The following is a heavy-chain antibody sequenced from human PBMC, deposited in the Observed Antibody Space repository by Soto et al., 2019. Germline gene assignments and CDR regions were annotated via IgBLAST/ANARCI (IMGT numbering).Heavy chain of an antibody. V-gene: IGHV5-51*01. CDR3: ARGGVSTRTFDY. CDR1: GYNFAGYW. Sequence: GESLKISCKGSGYNFAGYWIAWVRQMPGKGLELMGIIYPSDSDTGYRPSFQGQVTISADKSISSAYLQWSSLRASDTAMYDCARGGVSTRTFDYWGQGTPVTVSS. D-gene: IGHD1-1*01. CDR2: IYPSDSDT. J-gene: IGHJ4*02.